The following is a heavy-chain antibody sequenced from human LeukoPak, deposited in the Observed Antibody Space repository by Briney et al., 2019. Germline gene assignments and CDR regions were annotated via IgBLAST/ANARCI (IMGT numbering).Heavy chain of an antibody. D-gene: IGHD2-2*02. V-gene: IGHV3-23*01. Sequence: PGGSLRLSCAASGFTFSSYAMSWVRQAPGKGLEWVSAISGSGGSTYYADSVKGRFTISRDNSKNTLYLQMNSLRAEDTAVYYCAKDLVPAAIRDYYCYYGMDVWGQGTTVTVSS. J-gene: IGHJ6*02. CDR2: ISGSGGST. CDR3: AKDLVPAAIRDYYCYYGMDV. CDR1: GFTFSSYA.